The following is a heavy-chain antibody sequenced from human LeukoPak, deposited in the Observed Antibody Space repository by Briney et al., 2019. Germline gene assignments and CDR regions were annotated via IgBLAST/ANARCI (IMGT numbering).Heavy chain of an antibody. Sequence: PSETLSLTCTVSGGSISSGGYYWSWIRQHPGKGLEWIGYIYYSGSTYYNPSLKSRVTISVDTSKNQFSLKLSSVTAADTAVYYCARAAGYDGANHFDYWAREPWSPSPQ. V-gene: IGHV4-31*03. CDR3: ARAAGYDGANHFDY. D-gene: IGHD3-16*01. J-gene: IGHJ4*02. CDR1: GGSISSGGYY. CDR2: IYYSGST.